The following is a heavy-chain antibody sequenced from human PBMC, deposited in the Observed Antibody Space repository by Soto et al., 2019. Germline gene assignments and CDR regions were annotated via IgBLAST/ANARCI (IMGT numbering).Heavy chain of an antibody. D-gene: IGHD3-10*01. V-gene: IGHV3-7*01. CDR3: ASDPYYGAIDY. CDR1: GFSFGASW. CDR2: IKQDGSEK. Sequence: EVQLMASGGGLVQPGGSLRLSCAASGFSFGASWMAWVRQAPGKGLEWVADIKQDGSEKNYVDSVKGRVTISRDNAKNSLYLQMTSLRAEDTAVSYWASDPYYGAIDYWGLGTLVTVSS. J-gene: IGHJ4*02.